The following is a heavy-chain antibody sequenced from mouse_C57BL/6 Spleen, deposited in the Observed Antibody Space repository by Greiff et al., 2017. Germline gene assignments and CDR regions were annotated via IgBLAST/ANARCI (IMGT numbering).Heavy chain of an antibody. CDR3: TRPGRDAMDY. D-gene: IGHD3-3*01. CDR1: GYTFTDYE. V-gene: IGHV1-15*01. Sequence: VQLVESGAELVRPGASVTLSCKASGYTFTDYEMHWVKQTPVHGLEWIGAIDPETGGTAYNQKFKGKAILTADKSSSTAYMELRSLTSEDSAVYYCTRPGRDAMDYWGQGTSVTVSS. J-gene: IGHJ4*01. CDR2: IDPETGGT.